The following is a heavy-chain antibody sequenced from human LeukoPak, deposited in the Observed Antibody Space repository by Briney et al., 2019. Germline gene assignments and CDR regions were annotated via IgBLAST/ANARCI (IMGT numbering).Heavy chain of an antibody. CDR2: ISYDGSNK. V-gene: IGHV3-30*04. CDR1: GFTFSSYA. D-gene: IGHD2-2*01. CDR3: AKGWGIVVVPADDFDY. J-gene: IGHJ4*02. Sequence: GGSLRLSCAASGFTFSSYAVHWVRQAPGKGLEWVALISYDGSNKYYADSVKGRFTISRDNSKNTLYLQMNSLRAEDTAVYYCAKGWGIVVVPADDFDYWGQGTLVTVSS.